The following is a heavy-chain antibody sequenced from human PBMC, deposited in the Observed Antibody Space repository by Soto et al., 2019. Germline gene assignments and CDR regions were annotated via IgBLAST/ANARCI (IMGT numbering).Heavy chain of an antibody. Sequence: EVQLVESGGGLVQPGGSLRLSCAASGFTFSNYSLNWVRQAPGKGLEWVSYISSSSSTIYYADSVKGRLTISRDNAKNSLYRQMNTLRAEDTAVYYCARRTGFDYWGQGTLVTVSS. V-gene: IGHV3-48*01. J-gene: IGHJ4*02. CDR1: GFTFSNYS. CDR3: ARRTGFDY. D-gene: IGHD3-9*01. CDR2: ISSSSSTI.